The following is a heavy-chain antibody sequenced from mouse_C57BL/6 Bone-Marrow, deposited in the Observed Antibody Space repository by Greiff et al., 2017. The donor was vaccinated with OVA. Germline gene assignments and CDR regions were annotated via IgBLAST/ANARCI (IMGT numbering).Heavy chain of an antibody. CDR1: GFSFTSYG. D-gene: IGHD2-3*01. Sequence: QVQLKESGPGLVQPSQSLSITCTVSGFSFTSYGVHWVRQPPGKGLEWLGVIWSGGSTDYNAAFISRLSISKDNSKSQVFFKMNSLQADDTAIYYCAKIRDGYPWYFDVWGTGTTVTVSS. J-gene: IGHJ1*03. CDR2: IWSGGST. V-gene: IGHV2-4*01. CDR3: AKIRDGYPWYFDV.